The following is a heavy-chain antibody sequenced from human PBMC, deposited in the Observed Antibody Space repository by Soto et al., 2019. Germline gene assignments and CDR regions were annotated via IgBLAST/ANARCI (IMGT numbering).Heavy chain of an antibody. Sequence: QVQLLESGPGLVKPSETLSLTCSVSLDSISNSYWTWIRQPAGKGLEWIEHIYSSGNANYNPSLKSRVTMSLDTSKNQFSLSLKSVTAADTAIYYCAKGRGFYSDNYFDPWGQGTQVTVSS. CDR2: IYSSGNA. V-gene: IGHV4-4*07. CDR1: LDSISNSY. J-gene: IGHJ5*02. D-gene: IGHD3-22*01. CDR3: AKGRGFYSDNYFDP.